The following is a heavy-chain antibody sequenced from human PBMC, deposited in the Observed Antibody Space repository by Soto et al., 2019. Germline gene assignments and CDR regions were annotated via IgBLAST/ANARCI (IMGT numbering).Heavy chain of an antibody. J-gene: IGHJ4*02. CDR3: ARRIQPYYFDY. V-gene: IGHV3-30-3*01. CDR1: GFTFSSYA. Sequence: QVQLVESGGSVVQPGRSLRLSCAASGFTFSSYAMHWVRQAPGKGLEWVAVISYDGSNKYYADSVKGRFTISRDNSKNTLYPQMNSLRAEDTAVYYCARRIQPYYFDYWGQGTLVTVSS. D-gene: IGHD5-18*01. CDR2: ISYDGSNK.